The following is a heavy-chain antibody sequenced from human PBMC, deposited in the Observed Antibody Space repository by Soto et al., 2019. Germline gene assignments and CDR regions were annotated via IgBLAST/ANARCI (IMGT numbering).Heavy chain of an antibody. D-gene: IGHD4-17*01. V-gene: IGHV2-5*02. CDR2: IYWDDDK. J-gene: IGHJ5*02. CDR3: AHRTYGDYAYNWFDP. Sequence: SGPTLVNPTQTLTLTCTFSGFSLRTSEVGVAWIRQPPGKALEWLALIYWDDDKRYSPSLKSRLTITKDTFKNQVVLTMTNVVPVDTATYYCAHRTYGDYAYNWFDPWGQGTLVTVSS. CDR1: GFSLRTSEVG.